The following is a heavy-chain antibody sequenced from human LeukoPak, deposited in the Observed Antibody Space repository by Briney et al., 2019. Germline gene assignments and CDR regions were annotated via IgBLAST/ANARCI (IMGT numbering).Heavy chain of an antibody. D-gene: IGHD4-17*01. Sequence: SQTLSLTCTVSGGSISSGSYYWSWIRQPAGKGLEWIGRIYTSGSTNYNPSLKSRVTISVDTSKNQFSLKLSSVTAADTAVYYCARGGAMTPAYWGQGTLVAVSS. V-gene: IGHV4-61*02. J-gene: IGHJ4*02. CDR1: GGSISSGSYY. CDR2: IYTSGST. CDR3: ARGGAMTPAY.